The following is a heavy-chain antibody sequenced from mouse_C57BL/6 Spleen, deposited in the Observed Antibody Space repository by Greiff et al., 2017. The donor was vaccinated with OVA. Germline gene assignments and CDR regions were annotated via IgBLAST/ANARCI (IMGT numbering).Heavy chain of an antibody. CDR3: AIYYDYDRGFAY. J-gene: IGHJ3*01. V-gene: IGHV1-81*01. D-gene: IGHD2-4*01. CDR1: GYTFTSYG. Sequence: QVQLQQSGAELARPGASVKLSCKSSGYTFTSYGISWVKQRTGQGLEWIGEIYPRSGNTYYNEKFKGKATLTADKSSSTAYMELRSLTSEDSAVYFCAIYYDYDRGFAYWGQGTLVTVSA. CDR2: IYPRSGNT.